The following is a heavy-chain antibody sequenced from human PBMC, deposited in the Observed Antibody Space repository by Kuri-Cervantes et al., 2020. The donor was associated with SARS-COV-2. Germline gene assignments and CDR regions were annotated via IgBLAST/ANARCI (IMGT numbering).Heavy chain of an antibody. Sequence: ETLSLTCAVSGYSISSGYYWGWIRQPPGKGLEWIGSIYHSGSTYYNPSLKSRVTISVDTSKNQFSLKLSSVTAADTTVYYCARQRGPYYDFWSGYYFDAFDIWGQGTMVTVSS. CDR1: GYSISSGYY. D-gene: IGHD3-3*01. V-gene: IGHV4-38-2*01. J-gene: IGHJ3*02. CDR3: ARQRGPYYDFWSGYYFDAFDI. CDR2: IYHSGST.